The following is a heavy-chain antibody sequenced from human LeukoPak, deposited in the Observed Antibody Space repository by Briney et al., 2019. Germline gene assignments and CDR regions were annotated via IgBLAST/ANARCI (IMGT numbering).Heavy chain of an antibody. J-gene: IGHJ4*02. CDR1: GFNFNAYT. CDR2: IRGAATT. Sequence: GGSLRLSCATSGFNFNAYTMHWVRQAPGKGLEWVSFIRGAATTNYADSVKGRFTVSSDNSKNSLYLQMNCLRPEDSGLYYCAKERDGHKDGLAHWGRGTLVTVSS. CDR3: AKERDGHKDGLAH. D-gene: IGHD5-24*01. V-gene: IGHV3-43*01.